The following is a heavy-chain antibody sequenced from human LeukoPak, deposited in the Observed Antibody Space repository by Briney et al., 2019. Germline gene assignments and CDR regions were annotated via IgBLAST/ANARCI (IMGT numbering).Heavy chain of an antibody. CDR2: KYYSGST. J-gene: IGHJ4*02. CDR1: GVSINTCCYY. CDR3: ARGRRDGFDLDS. D-gene: IGHD3-10*01. Sequence: SETLSLTCDVSGVSINTCCYYWTWIRQPPGKGLEWIGYKYYSGSTRYNPSLRSRLTISLDSSKNQLSLRLTSVTAADTAVYYGARGRRDGFDLDSWGPGTLVIVSS. V-gene: IGHV4-61*01.